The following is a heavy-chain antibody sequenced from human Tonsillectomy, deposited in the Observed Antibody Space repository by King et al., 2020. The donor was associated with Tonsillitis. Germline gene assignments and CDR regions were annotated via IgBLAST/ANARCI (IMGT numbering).Heavy chain of an antibody. CDR3: AKDRGISAGKGLAADF. Sequence: VQLVESGGGVIQPGRSLRLSCAAAGFTFSGYGMHWVRQAPGKGLEWVALISNDGSNEGYADSVKGRFTISRDNAKDTLYLTMNSLRVEDTAVYYCAKDRGISAGKGLAADFWGQGTLVTVSS. CDR2: ISNDGSNE. J-gene: IGHJ4*02. D-gene: IGHD3-10*01. V-gene: IGHV3-30*18. CDR1: GFTFSGYG.